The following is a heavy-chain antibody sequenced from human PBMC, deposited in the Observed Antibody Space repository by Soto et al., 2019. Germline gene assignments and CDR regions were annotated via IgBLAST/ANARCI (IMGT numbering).Heavy chain of an antibody. Sequence: PSETISLACPVSSGCISSTSYYWGLIRQPPGKGLDWIWSIYYSGSTYYNPSLKSRVTRSVDTSKNQFSLKLSSVTAADTAMYYCERQNFKSGIVVVVAALDAFDIWGQGTMVPV. D-gene: IGHD2-15*01. V-gene: IGHV4-39*01. CDR1: SGCISSTSYY. CDR2: IYYSGST. J-gene: IGHJ3*02. CDR3: ERQNFKSGIVVVVAALDAFDI.